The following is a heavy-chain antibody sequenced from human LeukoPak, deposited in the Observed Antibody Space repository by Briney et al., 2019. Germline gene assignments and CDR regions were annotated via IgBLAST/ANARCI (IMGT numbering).Heavy chain of an antibody. D-gene: IGHD6-13*01. Sequence: SVKVSCKASGGTFSSYAISWVRQAPGQGLEWMGGIIPIFGTANYAQKFQGRVTITADESTSTAYMELSSLRSEDTAVYYCARVVFGYSSSWYHRSYFDYWGQGALVTVSS. CDR2: IIPIFGTA. J-gene: IGHJ4*02. CDR3: ARVVFGYSSSWYHRSYFDY. CDR1: GGTFSSYA. V-gene: IGHV1-69*13.